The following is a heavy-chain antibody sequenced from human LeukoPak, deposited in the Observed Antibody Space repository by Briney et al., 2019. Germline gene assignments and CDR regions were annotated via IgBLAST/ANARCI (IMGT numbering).Heavy chain of an antibody. D-gene: IGHD1-26*01. J-gene: IGHJ1*01. Sequence: PSETLSLTCAVYGGSFSGYYWSWIRQPPGKGLEWIGEINHSGSTNYNPSLKSRVTISVDTSKNQFSLKLSSVTAADTAVYYCARAMVGATPFQHWGQGTLVTVSS. CDR3: ARAMVGATPFQH. V-gene: IGHV4-34*01. CDR1: GGSFSGYY. CDR2: INHSGST.